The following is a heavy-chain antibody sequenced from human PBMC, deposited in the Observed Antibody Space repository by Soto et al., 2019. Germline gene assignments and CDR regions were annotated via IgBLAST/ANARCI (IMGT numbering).Heavy chain of an antibody. J-gene: IGHJ4*02. Sequence: PSETLSLTCTVSGGSISSYYWSWIRQPPGKGLEWIGYIYYSGSTNYNPSLKSRVTISVDTSKNQFSLKLSSVTAADPAVYYCARVEMATIFDYWGQGTLVTVSS. D-gene: IGHD5-12*01. V-gene: IGHV4-59*01. CDR3: ARVEMATIFDY. CDR1: GGSISSYY. CDR2: IYYSGST.